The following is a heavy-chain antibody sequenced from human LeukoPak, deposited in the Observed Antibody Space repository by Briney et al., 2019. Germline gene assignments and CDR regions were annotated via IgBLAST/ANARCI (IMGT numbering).Heavy chain of an antibody. CDR2: IYTSGST. Sequence: SETLSLTCTVSGGSISSYYWSWIRRPAGKGLEWIGRIYTSGSTNYNPSLKSRVTMSVDTSKNQFPLKLSSVTAADTAVYYCARLNDYYDSSGYHLGYYYMDVWGKGTTVTVSS. D-gene: IGHD3-22*01. V-gene: IGHV4-4*07. CDR3: ARLNDYYDSSGYHLGYYYMDV. J-gene: IGHJ6*03. CDR1: GGSISSYY.